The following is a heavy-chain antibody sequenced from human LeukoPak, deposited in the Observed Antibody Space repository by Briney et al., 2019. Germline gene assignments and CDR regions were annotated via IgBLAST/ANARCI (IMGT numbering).Heavy chain of an antibody. CDR3: AKESDSGYHSEGPKT. V-gene: IGHV3-30*02. CDR1: GFFLSDYG. D-gene: IGHD5-12*01. Sequence: PGGSLRLSCTASGFFLSDYGMHWVRQAPGKGLEWVAFVRNDGSNEYYVGSVKGRFTISRDKSKNTLYLQMNSLRAEDTAVYSCAKESDSGYHSEGPKTWGLGTLVTVSS. CDR2: VRNDGSNE. J-gene: IGHJ5*02.